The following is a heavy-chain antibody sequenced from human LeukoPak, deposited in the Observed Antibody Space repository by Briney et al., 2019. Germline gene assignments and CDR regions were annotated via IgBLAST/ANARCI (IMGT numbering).Heavy chain of an antibody. CDR3: ARAPREWLLGYYFDY. CDR1: GFTFSSYW. D-gene: IGHD3-3*01. V-gene: IGHV3-7*01. CDR2: IKHDGSEK. Sequence: PWGSLRLSCAASGFTFSSYWMSWVRQAPGKGLEWVANIKHDGSEKYYVDSVKGRFAISRDNAKNSLYLQMNSLRAEDTAVYCCARAPREWLLGYYFDYWGQGTLVTVSS. J-gene: IGHJ4*02.